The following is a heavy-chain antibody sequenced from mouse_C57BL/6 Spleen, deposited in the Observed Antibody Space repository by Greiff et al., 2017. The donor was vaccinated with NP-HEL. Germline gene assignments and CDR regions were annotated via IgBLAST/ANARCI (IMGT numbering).Heavy chain of an antibody. CDR1: GFTFSNYW. J-gene: IGHJ2*01. Sequence: EVMLVESGGGLVQPGGSMKLSCVASGFTFSNYWMNWVRQSPEKGLEWVAQIRLKSDNYATHYAESVKGRFTISRDDSKSSVYLQMNNLRAEDTGIYYCTFYSNYEPFDYWGQGTTLTVSS. CDR2: IRLKSDNYAT. D-gene: IGHD2-5*01. CDR3: TFYSNYEPFDY. V-gene: IGHV6-3*01.